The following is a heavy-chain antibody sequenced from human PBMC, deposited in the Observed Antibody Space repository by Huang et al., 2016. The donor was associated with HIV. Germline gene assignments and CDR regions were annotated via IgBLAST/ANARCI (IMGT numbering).Heavy chain of an antibody. CDR2: IGGNSGDI. J-gene: IGHJ4*02. CDR3: VIMDDYFDY. CDR1: GFAFSQYA. D-gene: IGHD2-8*01. Sequence: EVQLVESGGGLVQPGWSLRLSCAASGFAFSQYAVHWVRQSPGKGRGWVAGIGGNSGDIAYAASVRGRFVISRDNAKKSLYLKMNGLRFEDTALYFCVIMDDYFDYWGQGVLVGVSS. V-gene: IGHV3-9*01.